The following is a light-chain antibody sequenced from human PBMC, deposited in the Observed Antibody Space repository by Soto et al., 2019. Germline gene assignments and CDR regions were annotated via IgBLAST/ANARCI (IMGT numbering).Light chain of an antibody. CDR2: RAS. CDR3: QQSYSSPWT. CDR1: QIITTS. J-gene: IGKJ1*01. Sequence: DIQMTQSPSYLSESVGDRVTISCRSSQIITTSLNWYHQKPGTAPRLLISRASIVQTGVPPRFSGSGSGRDFTLTISRLRPEDIGTYFCQQSYSSPWTFGPGTRVEI. V-gene: IGKV1-39*01.